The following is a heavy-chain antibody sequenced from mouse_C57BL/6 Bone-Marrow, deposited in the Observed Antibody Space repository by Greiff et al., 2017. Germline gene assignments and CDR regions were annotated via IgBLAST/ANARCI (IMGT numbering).Heavy chain of an antibody. D-gene: IGHD2-3*01. Sequence: EVKVVESGGDLVKPGGSLKLSCAASGFTFSSYGMSWVRQTPDKRLEWVATISSGGSYTYYPDSVKGRFTISRDNAKNTLYLQMSSLKSEDTAMYYCARHGSDGYFPWGQGTLVTVSA. CDR3: ARHGSDGYFP. CDR2: ISSGGSYT. J-gene: IGHJ3*01. V-gene: IGHV5-6*01. CDR1: GFTFSSYG.